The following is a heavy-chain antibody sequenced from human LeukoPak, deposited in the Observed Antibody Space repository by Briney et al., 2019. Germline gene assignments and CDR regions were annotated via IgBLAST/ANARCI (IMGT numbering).Heavy chain of an antibody. CDR2: IYYSGST. J-gene: IGHJ6*02. CDR1: GGSISSYY. D-gene: IGHD3-10*01. V-gene: IGHV4-59*01. Sequence: SETLSLTCTVSGGSISSYYWSWIRQPPGKGLEWIGYIYYSGSTNYNPSLKSRVTISVDTSKNQFSLKLSSVTAADTAVYYCARMVRGVMDYYYYGMDVWGQGTTVTVSS. CDR3: ARMVRGVMDYYYYGMDV.